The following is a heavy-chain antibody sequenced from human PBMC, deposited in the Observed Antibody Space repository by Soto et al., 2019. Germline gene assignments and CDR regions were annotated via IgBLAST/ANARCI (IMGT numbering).Heavy chain of an antibody. CDR1: GFTFSSYA. J-gene: IGHJ4*02. CDR3: ARELQFVYDYSDSSRYDSVFDY. V-gene: IGHV3-30-3*01. CDR2: ISYDGSNK. D-gene: IGHD3-22*01. Sequence: QVQLVESGGGVVQPGRSLRLSCAASGFTFSSYAMHWGRQAPGKGLEWVAVISYDGSNKYYADSVKGRFTISRDNSKNTLYLQMNSLRAEDTAVYYCARELQFVYDYSDSSRYDSVFDYWGQGTLVTVSS.